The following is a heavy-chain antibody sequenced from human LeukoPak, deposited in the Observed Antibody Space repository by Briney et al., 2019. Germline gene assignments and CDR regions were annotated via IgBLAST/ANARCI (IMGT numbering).Heavy chain of an antibody. Sequence: ASVKVSCKASGYTXTGYYMHWVRQAPGQGLEWMGWINPNSGGTNYAQKFQGRVTMTRDTSISTAYMELSRLRSDDTAVYYCAREGAWGYGNAFDIWGQGTMVTVSS. J-gene: IGHJ3*02. CDR3: AREGAWGYGNAFDI. CDR2: INPNSGGT. V-gene: IGHV1-2*02. D-gene: IGHD7-27*01. CDR1: GYTXTGYY.